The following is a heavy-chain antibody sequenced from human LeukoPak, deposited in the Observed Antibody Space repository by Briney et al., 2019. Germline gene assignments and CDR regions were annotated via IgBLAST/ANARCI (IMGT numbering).Heavy chain of an antibody. Sequence: GESLKISCKGSGYSFTSYWIGWVRQMPGKGLEWMGIIYPGDSDTRYSPSFQGQVTISADKSISTAYLQWSSLKASDTAIYYCARVLTAMDPRGYFDYWGQGTLVTVSS. CDR2: IYPGDSDT. V-gene: IGHV5-51*01. CDR1: GYSFTSYW. J-gene: IGHJ4*02. CDR3: ARVLTAMDPRGYFDY. D-gene: IGHD5-18*01.